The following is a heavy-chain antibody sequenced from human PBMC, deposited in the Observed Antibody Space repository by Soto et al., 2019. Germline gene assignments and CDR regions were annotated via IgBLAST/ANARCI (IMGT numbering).Heavy chain of an antibody. CDR2: IYTSGST. CDR1: GGSISSYY. D-gene: IGHD3-3*01. CDR3: ARDRADYDFWSGSYGMDV. V-gene: IGHV4-4*07. J-gene: IGHJ6*02. Sequence: SETLSLTCTVSGGSISSYYWSWIRQPAGKGLEWIGRIYTSGSTNYNPSLKSRVTMSVDTSKNQFSLKLSSVTAADTAVYYCARDRADYDFWSGSYGMDVWGQGTTVTVSS.